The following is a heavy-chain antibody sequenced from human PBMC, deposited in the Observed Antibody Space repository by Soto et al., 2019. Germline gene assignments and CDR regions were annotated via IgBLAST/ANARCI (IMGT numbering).Heavy chain of an antibody. CDR3: ARGYYNSGSYSFDY. D-gene: IGHD3-10*01. J-gene: IGHJ4*02. Sequence: QPGGSLRLSCTTSGFTFGDYALSWVRQAPGKGLEWVGFIRRKDYGGTTEYGASVKGRFTISRDDSKGIAYLQLNSLETEDTAVYYCARGYYNSGSYSFDYWGQGTTVTVSS. CDR1: GFTFGDYA. CDR2: IRRKDYGGTT. V-gene: IGHV3-49*04.